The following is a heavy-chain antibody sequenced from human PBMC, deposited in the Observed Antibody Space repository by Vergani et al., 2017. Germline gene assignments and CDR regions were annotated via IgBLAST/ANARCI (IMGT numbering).Heavy chain of an antibody. J-gene: IGHJ6*03. V-gene: IGHV3-30-3*01. Sequence: QVQLVESGGGVVQPGRSLRLSCAASGFTLSSYAMHWVRQAPGKGLEWVAGISYDGSNKYYADSVKGRFTISRENSKNTLYLQMNSLRVEDTAVYYWARGGCIAARPASRVYQYYIDVWGKGTTVTVSS. CDR1: GFTLSSYA. D-gene: IGHD6-6*01. CDR3: ARGGCIAARPASRVYQYYIDV. CDR2: ISYDGSNK.